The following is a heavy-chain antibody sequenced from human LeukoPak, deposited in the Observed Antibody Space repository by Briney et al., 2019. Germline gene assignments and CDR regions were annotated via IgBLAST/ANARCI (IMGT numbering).Heavy chain of an antibody. V-gene: IGHV1-46*01. Sequence: ASVKVPRKASGYTFTSYYMHWVRQAHGQGLEWMGIINPSGGSTSYAQKFQGRVTMTRDTSTSTVYMELSSLRSEDTAVYYCARDSLAGTPTYWGQGTLVTVSS. J-gene: IGHJ4*02. CDR2: INPSGGST. CDR3: ARDSLAGTPTY. CDR1: GYTFTSYY. D-gene: IGHD6-19*01.